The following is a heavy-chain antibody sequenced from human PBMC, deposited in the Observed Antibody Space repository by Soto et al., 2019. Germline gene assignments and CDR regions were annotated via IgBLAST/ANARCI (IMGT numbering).Heavy chain of an antibody. Sequence: ASVKVSCKASGYTFTTYDISGVRQAPGQGLEWMGRISTYNGNTNYPQSLQGRLTMTTDTSTTTAYMELRNLRSDDTAVYYCARDPYHVLMVNAPNLYGMDVWGQGTTVTVSS. CDR1: GYTFTTYD. CDR2: ISTYNGNT. CDR3: ARDPYHVLMVNAPNLYGMDV. D-gene: IGHD2-8*01. J-gene: IGHJ6*02. V-gene: IGHV1-18*01.